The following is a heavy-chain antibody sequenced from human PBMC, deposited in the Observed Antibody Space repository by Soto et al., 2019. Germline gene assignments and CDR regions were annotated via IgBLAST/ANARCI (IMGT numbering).Heavy chain of an antibody. J-gene: IGHJ1*01. CDR2: FAGDFINT. V-gene: IGHV3-23*01. CDR1: VVTVNNHC. Sequence: GVSLRLSCSASVVTVNNHCIHLFLQAPVDGLEWVSGFAGDFINTRYADSVRGRFTISRDTSKNTLSLQMDSLRVEDTAIYYCVKEGRMEVGGIDLWGQGELVTVSS. CDR3: VKEGRMEVGGIDL. D-gene: IGHD3-10*01.